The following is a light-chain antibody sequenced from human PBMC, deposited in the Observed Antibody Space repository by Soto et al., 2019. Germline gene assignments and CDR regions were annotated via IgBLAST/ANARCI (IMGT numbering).Light chain of an antibody. Sequence: QSALTQPPAVSGAPGQRVTISCTGSSSNIRAGHDVHWYQHLPGTAPKLLIYGNSNRPSGVPDRFSGSKSGTSASLAITGLQAEDEADYYRQSYDSSLSGSEVFGTGTKVTVL. J-gene: IGLJ1*01. CDR2: GNS. CDR1: SSNIRAGHD. V-gene: IGLV1-40*01. CDR3: QSYDSSLSGSEV.